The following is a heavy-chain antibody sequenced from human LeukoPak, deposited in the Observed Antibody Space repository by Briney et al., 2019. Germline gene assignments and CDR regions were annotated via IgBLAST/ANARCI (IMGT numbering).Heavy chain of an antibody. CDR1: GGSLSGYY. D-gene: IGHD3-10*01. Sequence: SETLSLTCAVYGGSLSGYYWSWIRQPPGKGLEWIGEINHSGSTNYNPSLKSRVTISVDTSKNQFSLKLSSVTAADTAVYYCARDVLLWFGELFVKWFDPWGQGTLVTVSS. J-gene: IGHJ5*02. CDR2: INHSGST. CDR3: ARDVLLWFGELFVKWFDP. V-gene: IGHV4-34*01.